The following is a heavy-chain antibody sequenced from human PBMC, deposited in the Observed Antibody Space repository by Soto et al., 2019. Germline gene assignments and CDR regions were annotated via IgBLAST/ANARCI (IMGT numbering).Heavy chain of an antibody. CDR2: ISVYNGNT. V-gene: IGHV1-18*01. CDR1: GYTFTSSG. J-gene: IGHJ5*02. Sequence: ASVKVSCKASGYTFTSSGISWVRQAPGQGREWMGWISVYNGNTNYAQNFQGRVSMTTDTSTSTVYMELRNLRSDDTAVYYCARGVVVPAATGKTWFDPWGQGTLVTVSS. CDR3: ARGVVVPAATGKTWFDP. D-gene: IGHD2-2*01.